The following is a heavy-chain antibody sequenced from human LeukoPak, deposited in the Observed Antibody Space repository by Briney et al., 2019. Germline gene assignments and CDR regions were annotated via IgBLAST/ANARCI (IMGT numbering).Heavy chain of an antibody. CDR1: GGSISTYY. V-gene: IGHV4-59*01. CDR3: ARLLGGDPYYMDV. J-gene: IGHJ6*03. Sequence: SETLSLTCTFSGGSISTYYWSWIRQPPGKGLEWIGYIYYSGSTDYNPSLKSRVTISADTSKNQFSLRLNSVTAADTAVYYCARLLGGDPYYMDVWGKGATVTVSS. CDR2: IYYSGST. D-gene: IGHD3-3*01.